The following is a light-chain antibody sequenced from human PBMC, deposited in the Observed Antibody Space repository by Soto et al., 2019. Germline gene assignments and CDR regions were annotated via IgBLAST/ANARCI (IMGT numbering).Light chain of an antibody. CDR3: QQYNSYTRTWT. Sequence: DIHMTQSPSTLSASVGDRVTITCRASQSISIWLAWHQQKPGKAPKVLIYDASSLETGVPSRFSGSGSGTEFTLTITSLQPDDFATYYCQQYNSYTRTWTFGQGTKVDIK. V-gene: IGKV1-5*01. CDR1: QSISIW. CDR2: DAS. J-gene: IGKJ1*01.